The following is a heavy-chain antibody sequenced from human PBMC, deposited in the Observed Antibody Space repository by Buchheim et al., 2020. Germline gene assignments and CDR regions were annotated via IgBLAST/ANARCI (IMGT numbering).Heavy chain of an antibody. J-gene: IGHJ2*01. D-gene: IGHD4-11*01. CDR3: ARDRCRNDYSDYCWYFDL. CDR1: GFTFSTYA. CDR2: ISYDGSKK. V-gene: IGHV3-30-3*01. Sequence: QVQLVESGGGVVQPGRSLRLSCAASGFTFSTYAIHWVRQAPGKGLEWVSLISYDGSKKYYADSVKGRFTISRDNSKSTLYLQMNSLRVEDTALYYCARDRCRNDYSDYCWYFDLWGRGTL.